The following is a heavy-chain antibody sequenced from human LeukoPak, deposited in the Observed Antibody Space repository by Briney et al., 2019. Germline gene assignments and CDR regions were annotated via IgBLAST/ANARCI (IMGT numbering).Heavy chain of an antibody. Sequence: SEALSLTCAVYGGSFSGYYWSWIRQPPGKGLEWIGEINHSGSTYYNPSLKSRVTISVDRSKNQFSLKLSSVTAADTAVYYCARERTNIDNYYDSSGNFDYWGQGTLVTVSS. J-gene: IGHJ4*02. D-gene: IGHD3-22*01. CDR3: ARERTNIDNYYDSSGNFDY. V-gene: IGHV4-34*01. CDR2: INHSGST. CDR1: GGSFSGYY.